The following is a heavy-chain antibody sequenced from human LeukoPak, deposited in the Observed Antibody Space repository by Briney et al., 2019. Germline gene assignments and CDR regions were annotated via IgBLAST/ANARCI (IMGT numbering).Heavy chain of an antibody. J-gene: IGHJ4*02. CDR3: ARVSVVPAAYFDY. V-gene: IGHV4-34*01. CDR1: GGSFSGYY. CDR2: INHSGST. Sequence: SETLSLTCAVYGGSFSGYYWSWIRKPPGKGLEWIGEINHSGSTNYNPSLKSRVTISVDTSKNQFSLKLSSVTAADTAVYYCARVSVVPAAYFDYWGQGTLVTVSS. D-gene: IGHD2-2*01.